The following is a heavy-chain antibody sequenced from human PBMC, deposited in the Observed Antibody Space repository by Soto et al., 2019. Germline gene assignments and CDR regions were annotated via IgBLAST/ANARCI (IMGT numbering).Heavy chain of an antibody. CDR3: AIAGDAGWFVMAV. CDR1: GFGFNFFC. D-gene: IGHD3-10*01. J-gene: IGHJ6*02. V-gene: IGHV3-30*03. CDR2: ISGDASRI. Sequence: QVQLVESGGGVVQPGTSLRLSGVDSGFGFNFFCRHWVRQAPGKGLEWVAGISGDASRIYYADDLKGRVTISIVNSENTLYLQMNSLRPEDTALYYCAIAGDAGWFVMAVWGPGTTVTV.